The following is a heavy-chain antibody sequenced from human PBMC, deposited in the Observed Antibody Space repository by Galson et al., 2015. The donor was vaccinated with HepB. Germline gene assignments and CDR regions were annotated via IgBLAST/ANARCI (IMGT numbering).Heavy chain of an antibody. V-gene: IGHV4-39*01. D-gene: IGHD2-21*01. CDR3: ARQLVIPFTPDY. CDR1: GDSISSSSYY. J-gene: IGHJ4*02. CDR2: VYYRGST. Sequence: ETLSLTCTVSGDSISSSSYYWGWIRQPPGKGLEWIGSVYYRGSTYYNASLKSRVTVSVDTSKNQFSLKLSSVTAADTAVYYCARQLVIPFTPDYWGQGTLVTVSS.